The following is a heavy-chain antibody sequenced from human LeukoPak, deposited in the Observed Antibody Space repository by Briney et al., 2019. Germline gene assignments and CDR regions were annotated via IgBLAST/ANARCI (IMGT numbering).Heavy chain of an antibody. CDR1: GFSFDDYG. J-gene: IGHJ4*02. V-gene: IGHV3-20*04. Sequence: GGSLRLSCAVSGFSFDDYGMSWVRQAPGKGLEWVSGINWNGGSTGYADSVKGRFTISRDNAKNSLYLQMNSLRAEDTALYYCARGGNSGYAPWGQGTLVTVSS. D-gene: IGHD5-12*01. CDR2: INWNGGST. CDR3: ARGGNSGYAP.